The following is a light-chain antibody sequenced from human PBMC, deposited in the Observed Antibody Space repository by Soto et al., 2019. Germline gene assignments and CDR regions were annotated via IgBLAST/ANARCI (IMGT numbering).Light chain of an antibody. CDR2: GAS. J-gene: IGKJ1*01. V-gene: IGKV1-5*01. CDR1: QSISTW. CDR3: QQYNSYSPWA. Sequence: DIQMTQSPSTLSASVGDRVTITCRASQSISTWLAWFQQKPGKAPKLLIYGASSLQSGVPSRFSGSGSGTDFTLTISSLQPDDFAAYYCQQYNSYSPWAFGQGTKVEIK.